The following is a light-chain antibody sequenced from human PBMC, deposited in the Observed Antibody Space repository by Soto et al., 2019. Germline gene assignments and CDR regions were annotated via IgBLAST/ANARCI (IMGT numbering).Light chain of an antibody. V-gene: IGKV3-11*01. CDR3: QLRSSWPPYT. CDR2: GAS. CDR1: QRVASSH. J-gene: IGKJ2*01. Sequence: EIVLTQSPGTLSLSPGESATLSCRASQRVASSHIAWYRQKPGQAPWLLIYGASNRATGIPARFSGSGSGTNFTFTISSLEPADFALYFCQLRSSWPPYTFAQGTKLGIK.